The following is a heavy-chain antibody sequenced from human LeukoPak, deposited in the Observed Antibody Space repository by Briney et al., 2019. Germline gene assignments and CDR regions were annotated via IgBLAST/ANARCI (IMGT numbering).Heavy chain of an antibody. CDR1: GGSIGSYY. CDR3: AREGIAAAGTIGSSWFDP. D-gene: IGHD6-13*01. J-gene: IGHJ5*02. V-gene: IGHV4-59*01. Sequence: PSETLSLTCTVSGGSIGSYYWSWIRQPPGKGLEWIGYIYYSGSTNYNPSLKSRVTISVDTSKNQFSLKLISVTAADTAVYYCAREGIAAAGTIGSSWFDPWGQGTLVTVSS. CDR2: IYYSGST.